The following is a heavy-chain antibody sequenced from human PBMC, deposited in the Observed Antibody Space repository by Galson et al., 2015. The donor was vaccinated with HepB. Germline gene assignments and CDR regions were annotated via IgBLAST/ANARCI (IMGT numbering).Heavy chain of an antibody. CDR1: GFTVTDAW. J-gene: IGHJ4*02. V-gene: IGHV3-15*05. CDR3: SSDGAVATASSFDN. CDR2: IKSIADGGTT. Sequence: SLGLSCAASGFTVTDAWWSWVRQIPGQGLEWVGRIKSIADGGTTDYAAPVKGRFTISRDESKNTLYPQMDSLAIEDTAMYYCSSDGAVATASSFDNWGQGTRVTVSS. D-gene: IGHD6-19*01.